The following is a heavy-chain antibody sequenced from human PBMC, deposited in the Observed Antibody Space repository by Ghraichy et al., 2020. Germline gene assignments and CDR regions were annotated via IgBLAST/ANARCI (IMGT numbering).Heavy chain of an antibody. D-gene: IGHD3-16*01. J-gene: IGHJ4*02. CDR2: MNPNSGNT. CDR1: GYTFISHD. Sequence: ASVKVSCKASGYTFISHDINWVRQASGQGLEWMGWMNPNSGNTGYAQRFQGRVTMTRNTSITTAYMELSSLRSEDTAVYYCARSLWRSYRGFDSWGQGTLVTVSS. CDR3: ARSLWRSYRGFDS. V-gene: IGHV1-8*01.